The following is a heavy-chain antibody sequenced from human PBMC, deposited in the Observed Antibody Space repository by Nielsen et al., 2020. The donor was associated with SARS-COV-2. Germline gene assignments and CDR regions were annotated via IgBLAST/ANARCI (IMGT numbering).Heavy chain of an antibody. V-gene: IGHV3-9*01. CDR1: GFTFDDYA. CDR2: ISWNSGNI. D-gene: IGHD6-25*01. J-gene: IGHJ2*01. CDR3: ARDQDGGAATSNWYFDL. Sequence: SLKISCAASGFTFDDYALHWVRQAPGKGLEWVSGISWNSGNIDYADSVKGRFTVSRDNAENSLYLQMNSLRDEDTAVYYCARDQDGGAATSNWYFDLWGRGTLVSVSS.